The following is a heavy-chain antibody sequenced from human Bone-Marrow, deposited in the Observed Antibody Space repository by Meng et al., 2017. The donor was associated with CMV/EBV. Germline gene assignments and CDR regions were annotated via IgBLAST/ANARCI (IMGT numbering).Heavy chain of an antibody. Sequence: LSLTCAGAGFTFDDFGMNWVRQAPGKGLEWVAGLNWNGDNTDYADSVRGRFTISRDNAKNSLYLQMNTLRAEDTAVYYCARGRAYLYSSGRYDYWGQGTRVTGSS. D-gene: IGHD6-19*01. CDR3: ARGRAYLYSSGRYDY. J-gene: IGHJ4*02. CDR1: GFTFDDFG. V-gene: IGHV3-20*04. CDR2: LNWNGDNT.